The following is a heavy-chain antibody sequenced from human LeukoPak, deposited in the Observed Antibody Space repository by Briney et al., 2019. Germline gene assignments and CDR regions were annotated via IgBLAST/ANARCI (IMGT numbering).Heavy chain of an antibody. V-gene: IGHV4-30-4*08. CDR1: GGSISSADYY. J-gene: IGHJ3*02. CDR2: IYYSGST. CDR3: ARAQQMVLDCWSHAFDI. D-gene: IGHD6-13*01. Sequence: SQTLSLTCTVSGGSISSADYYWSWIRQSPGKGLEWIGYIYYSGSTYYNPSLKSRVTISVDTSKNQFSLKLSSVTAADTAVYYCARAQQMVLDCWSHAFDIWGQGTMVTVSS.